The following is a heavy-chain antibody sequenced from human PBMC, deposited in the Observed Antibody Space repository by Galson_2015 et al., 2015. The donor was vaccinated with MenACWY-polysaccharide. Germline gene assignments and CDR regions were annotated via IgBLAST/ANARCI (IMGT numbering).Heavy chain of an antibody. CDR1: GYTFTSYD. Sequence: SVKVSCKASGYTFTSYDINWARQAPGQGLEWMGWMNPISGNTGYAQKFKGRVTMTRNTSISTAYMELSSLRSEDTAVYYCASSWEGRTFSIQPSNWGQGTLVTVSS. CDR3: ASSWEGRTFSIQPSN. D-gene: IGHD1-26*01. J-gene: IGHJ1*01. CDR2: MNPISGNT. V-gene: IGHV1-8*01.